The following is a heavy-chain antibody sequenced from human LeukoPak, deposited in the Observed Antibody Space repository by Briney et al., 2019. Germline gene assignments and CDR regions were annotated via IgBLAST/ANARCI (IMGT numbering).Heavy chain of an antibody. V-gene: IGHV4-34*01. D-gene: IGHD5-24*01. Sequence: PSETLSLTCAVYGGSFSGYYWSWTRQPPGKGLEWIGEINHSGSTNYNPSLKSRVTISADTSKNQFSLKLSSVTAADTAVYYCARGRRRDGYNSFDYWGQGTLATVSS. CDR1: GGSFSGYY. CDR3: ARGRRRDGYNSFDY. J-gene: IGHJ4*02. CDR2: INHSGST.